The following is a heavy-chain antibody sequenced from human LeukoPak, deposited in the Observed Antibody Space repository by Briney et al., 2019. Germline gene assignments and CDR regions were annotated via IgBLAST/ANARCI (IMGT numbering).Heavy chain of an antibody. D-gene: IGHD5-12*01. CDR1: GYTFTSYG. Sequence: ASVKVSCKASGYTFTSYGISWVRQAPGQGLEWMGWISAYNGNTNYAQKLQGRVTMTTDTSTSTAYMELRSLRSDDTAVYYCARVSGYDYHYYYYGMDVWAQGTTVTVSS. J-gene: IGHJ6*02. CDR2: ISAYNGNT. V-gene: IGHV1-18*01. CDR3: ARVSGYDYHYYYYGMDV.